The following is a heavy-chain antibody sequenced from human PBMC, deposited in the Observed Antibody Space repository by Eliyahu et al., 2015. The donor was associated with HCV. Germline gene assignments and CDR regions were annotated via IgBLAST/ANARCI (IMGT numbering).Heavy chain of an antibody. CDR3: ARLPYCSSTSCYYYMDV. CDR1: GXXISSXXW. V-gene: IGHV4-4*02. D-gene: IGHD2-2*01. CDR2: IYHSGST. Sequence: QVQLQESGPGLVKPSGTLSLTCAVSGXXISSXXWWSWVRXPPGKGLEWIGEIYHSGSTXYNPSLKSRVTISVDKSKNQFSLKLSSVTAADTAVYYCARLPYCSSTSCYYYMDVWGKGTTVTVSS. J-gene: IGHJ6*03.